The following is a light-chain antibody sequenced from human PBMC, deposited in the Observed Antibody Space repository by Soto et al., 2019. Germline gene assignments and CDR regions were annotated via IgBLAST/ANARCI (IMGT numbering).Light chain of an antibody. J-gene: IGLJ3*02. V-gene: IGLV2-14*01. Sequence: QSVLTQPASVSGSPGLSITISCTGTSSDVGTYNYVSWYQQHPGKAPKLMIYEVSHRPSGISNRFSGSKSGSTASLTISGLQAEDEDDYFCSSYTSSSTLVLFGGGTKLTVL. CDR1: SSDVGTYNY. CDR3: SSYTSSSTLVL. CDR2: EVS.